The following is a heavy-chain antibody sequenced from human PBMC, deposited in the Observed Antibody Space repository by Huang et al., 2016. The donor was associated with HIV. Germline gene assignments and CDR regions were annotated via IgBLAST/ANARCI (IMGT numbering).Heavy chain of an antibody. CDR3: ARLIGSPSFYYGLDV. V-gene: IGHV5-51*01. J-gene: IGHJ6*02. Sequence: EVQLVQSGAEVKKPGESLKISCKGSGYRFRSNWIGWVRQMPGKGLGWMGIIYPGDSVTRYSPSVQGQVTISADKSINTAYLQWSSLKASDTAMYYCARLIGSPSFYYGLDVWGQGTTVTVSS. D-gene: IGHD3-10*01. CDR1: GYRFRSNW. CDR2: IYPGDSVT.